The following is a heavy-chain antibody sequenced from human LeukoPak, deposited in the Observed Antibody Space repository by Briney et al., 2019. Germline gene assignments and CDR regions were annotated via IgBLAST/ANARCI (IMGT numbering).Heavy chain of an antibody. CDR2: INHSGST. CDR1: GGSFSGYY. CDR3: ARQYSSGWYQIDY. J-gene: IGHJ4*02. D-gene: IGHD6-19*01. V-gene: IGHV4-34*01. Sequence: SETLSLTCAVYGGSFSGYYWSWIRQPPGKGLEWIGEINHSGSTNYNPSLKSRVTISVDTSKNQFSLKLSSVTAADTAVYYCARQYSSGWYQIDYRGQGTLVTVSS.